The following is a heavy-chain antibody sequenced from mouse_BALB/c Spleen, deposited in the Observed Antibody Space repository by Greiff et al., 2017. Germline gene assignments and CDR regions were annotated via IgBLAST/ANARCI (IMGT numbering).Heavy chain of an antibody. Sequence: EVQLLESGGGLVQPGGSRKLSCAASGFTFSSFGMHWVRQAPEKGLEWVAYISSGSSTIYYADTVKGRFTISRDNPKNTLFLQLTSLRSEDTAMYYCASSLLRLREAMDYWGQGTSVTVSS. D-gene: IGHD1-2*01. CDR3: ASSLLRLREAMDY. CDR2: ISSGSSTI. J-gene: IGHJ4*01. V-gene: IGHV5-17*02. CDR1: GFTFSSFG.